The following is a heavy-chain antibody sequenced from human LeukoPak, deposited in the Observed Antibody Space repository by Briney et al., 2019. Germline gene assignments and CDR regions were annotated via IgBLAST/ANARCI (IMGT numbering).Heavy chain of an antibody. D-gene: IGHD1-1*01. CDR1: GFTFNNYW. J-gene: IGHJ4*02. CDR3: AREGNWNNFDY. Sequence: PGGSLRLSCAASGFTFNNYWMHWVRQAPGKGLVWVSHINSDGSSTTYADSVKGRFTISRDNAKNTLYLQMNSLRAEDTAVYYCAREGNWNNFDYWGQGTLVTVSS. V-gene: IGHV3-74*03. CDR2: INSDGSST.